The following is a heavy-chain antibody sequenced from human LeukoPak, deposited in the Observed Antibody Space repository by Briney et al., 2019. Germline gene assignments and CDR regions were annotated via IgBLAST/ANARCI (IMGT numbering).Heavy chain of an antibody. D-gene: IGHD1-26*01. CDR3: AAEVLAGGPFDI. Sequence: ASVKVSCKASGFTFTRSAVQWVRQARGQRLEWIGWIVIGSGNTNYAQKFQERVTITRDMSTSTAYMELSSLRSEDTAVYYCAAEVLAGGPFDIRGQGTVVTVSS. CDR1: GFTFTRSA. J-gene: IGHJ3*02. V-gene: IGHV1-58*01. CDR2: IVIGSGNT.